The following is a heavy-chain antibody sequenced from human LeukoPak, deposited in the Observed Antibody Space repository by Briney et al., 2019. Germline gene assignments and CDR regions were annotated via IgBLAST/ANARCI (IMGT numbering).Heavy chain of an antibody. CDR3: ASSLNVAARPLDY. D-gene: IGHD6-6*01. J-gene: IGHJ4*02. CDR2: IYYSGNT. CDR1: GGSISSSDYY. Sequence: PSETLSLTCTVSGGSISSSDYYWAWIRQPPGRSLEWIGSIYYSGNTHYNPSLKSRVTISVDTSKNQFSLKLSSVTAADTAVYYCASSLNVAARPLDYWGQGTLVTVSS. V-gene: IGHV4-39*01.